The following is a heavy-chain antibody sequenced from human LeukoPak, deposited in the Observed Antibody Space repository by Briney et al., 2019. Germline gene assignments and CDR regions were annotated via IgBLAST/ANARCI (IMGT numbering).Heavy chain of an antibody. CDR3: ARDLSGIAAAGIVGIFDY. D-gene: IGHD6-13*01. V-gene: IGHV3-30*03. Sequence: GGSLRLSCAASGFTFSSYGMHWVRQAPGKGLEWVAVISYDGSNKYYADSVKGRFTISRDNSKNTLYLQMNSLRAEDTAVYYCARDLSGIAAAGIVGIFDYWGQGTLVTVSS. J-gene: IGHJ4*02. CDR1: GFTFSSYG. CDR2: ISYDGSNK.